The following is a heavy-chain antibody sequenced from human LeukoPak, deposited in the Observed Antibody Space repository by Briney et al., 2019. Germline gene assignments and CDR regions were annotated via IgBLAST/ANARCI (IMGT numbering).Heavy chain of an antibody. D-gene: IGHD6-13*01. CDR2: INWNGGST. J-gene: IGHJ6*03. V-gene: IGHV3-20*04. Sequence: GGTLRLPCAASGFTFSTYGMSWVRQALGKGLEWVSGINWNGGSTGYADSVKGRFTISRDNAKNSLYLQMNSLRAEDTALYYYARDGSSWYEDYYYYMDVWGKGTTVTVSS. CDR1: GFTFSTYG. CDR3: ARDGSSWYEDYYYYMDV.